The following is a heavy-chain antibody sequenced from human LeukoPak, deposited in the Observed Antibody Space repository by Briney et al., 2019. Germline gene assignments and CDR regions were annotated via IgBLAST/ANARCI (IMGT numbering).Heavy chain of an antibody. V-gene: IGHV3-23*01. CDR1: GFTFRSYG. CDR2: ISGSGGST. J-gene: IGHJ6*03. Sequence: GGTLRLSCAASGFTFRSYGMGWVRQAPGKGLEWVSAISGSGGSTYYADSVKGRFTISRDNSKNTLYLQMNSLRPEDTAVYYCVKALGDSYFYYYMDAWGKGTTVTVSS. CDR3: VKALGDSYFYYYMDA.